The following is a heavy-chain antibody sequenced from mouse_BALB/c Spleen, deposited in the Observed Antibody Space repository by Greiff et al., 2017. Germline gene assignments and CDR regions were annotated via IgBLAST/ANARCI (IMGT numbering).Heavy chain of an antibody. Sequence: EVQVVESGGGLVKPGGSLKLSCAASGFTFSSYAMSWVRQTPEKRLEWVASISSGGSTYYPDSVKGRFTISRDNARNILYLQMSSLRSEDTAMYYCARDGDYYGRETWFAYWGQGTLVTVSA. D-gene: IGHD1-1*01. V-gene: IGHV5-6-5*01. CDR2: ISSGGST. CDR1: GFTFSSYA. CDR3: ARDGDYYGRETWFAY. J-gene: IGHJ3*01.